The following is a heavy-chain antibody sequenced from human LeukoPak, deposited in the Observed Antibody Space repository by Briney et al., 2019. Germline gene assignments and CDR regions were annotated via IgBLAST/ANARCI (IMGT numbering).Heavy chain of an antibody. CDR1: GGSITSSSYY. J-gene: IGHJ5*02. CDR2: IFHSGST. V-gene: IGHV4-39*01. D-gene: IGHD5-18*01. CDR3: ARLPGYSYGSEQKNWFDP. Sequence: SETLSLTCTVSGGSITSSSYYWVWIRQPPGKGLEWIGSIFHSGSTYYNASLKSRVTISVDTSRNQFSLKLSSVTAADTAVYYCARLPGYSYGSEQKNWFDPWGQGTLVTVSS.